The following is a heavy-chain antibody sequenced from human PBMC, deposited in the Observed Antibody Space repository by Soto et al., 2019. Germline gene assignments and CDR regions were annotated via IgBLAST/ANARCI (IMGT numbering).Heavy chain of an antibody. CDR3: AREIGSGWANWFDP. D-gene: IGHD6-19*01. CDR1: GYTFHSYG. Sequence: ASVKVSCKASGYTFHSYGISWVRQAPGQGLEWMGTISGYNGNTNYAQKLQGRVTMTTDTSTSTAYMELRSLRSDDTALYYCAREIGSGWANWFDPWGQGTLVTVSS. CDR2: ISGYNGNT. V-gene: IGHV1-18*04. J-gene: IGHJ5*02.